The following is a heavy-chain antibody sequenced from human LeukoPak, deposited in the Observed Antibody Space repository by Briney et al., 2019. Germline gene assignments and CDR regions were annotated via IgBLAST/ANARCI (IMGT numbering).Heavy chain of an antibody. CDR3: AKLVGDGYNYLDY. Sequence: GGSLRLSCAASGFTFSSYGMHWVRQAPGKGLEWVAVISYDGSNKYYADSVKGRFTISRDNSKNTLYLQMNSLRAEDTAVYYCAKLVGDGYNYLDYWGQGTLDTVSS. CDR1: GFTFSSYG. J-gene: IGHJ4*02. CDR2: ISYDGSNK. D-gene: IGHD5-24*01. V-gene: IGHV3-30*18.